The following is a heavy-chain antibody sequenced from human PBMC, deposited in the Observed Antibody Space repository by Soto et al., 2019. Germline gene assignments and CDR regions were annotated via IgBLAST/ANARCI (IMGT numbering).Heavy chain of an antibody. Sequence: VSGPTLVNPTQTLTLTCTFSGFSLSTSGMCVSWIRQPPGKALEWLALIDWDDDKYYSTSLKTRLTISKDTSKNQVVLTMTNMDPVDTATYYCARSQEDYYDSSGSSRNWFDPWGQGTLVTVSS. V-gene: IGHV2-70*01. CDR1: GFSLSTSGMC. D-gene: IGHD3-22*01. CDR2: IDWDDDK. J-gene: IGHJ5*02. CDR3: ARSQEDYYDSSGSSRNWFDP.